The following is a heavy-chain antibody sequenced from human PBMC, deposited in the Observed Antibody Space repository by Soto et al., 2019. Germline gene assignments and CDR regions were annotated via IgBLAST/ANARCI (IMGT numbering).Heavy chain of an antibody. CDR2: IYYSGST. J-gene: IGHJ6*02. CDR1: GGSISSRSYY. V-gene: IGHV4-39*01. D-gene: IGHD3-16*01. CDR3: ARRNGFAEYYYYYGMDV. Sequence: SETLSLTCTVSGGSISSRSYYWGWIRHSLGKGLEWIGSIYYSGSTYYNPSLKSRVTISVDTSKNQFSLKLSSVTAADTAVYYCARRNGFAEYYYYYGMDVWGQGTTVT.